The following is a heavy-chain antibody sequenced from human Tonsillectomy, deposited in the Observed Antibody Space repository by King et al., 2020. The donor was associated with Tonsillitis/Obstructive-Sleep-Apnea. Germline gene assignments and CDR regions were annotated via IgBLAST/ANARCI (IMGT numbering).Heavy chain of an antibody. CDR2: IWYDGSNK. Sequence: VQLVESGGGVVQPGRSLRLSCAASGFTFRSYDMHWVRQAPGKGPGWVAVIWYDGSNKYYADSVKGRFTISRDNSKNTLDLQMNSLRAEDTAVYYCARGYSRSSGSLDYWGQGTLVTVSS. V-gene: IGHV3-33*01. CDR3: ARGYSRSSGSLDY. J-gene: IGHJ4*02. CDR1: GFTFRSYD. D-gene: IGHD6-6*01.